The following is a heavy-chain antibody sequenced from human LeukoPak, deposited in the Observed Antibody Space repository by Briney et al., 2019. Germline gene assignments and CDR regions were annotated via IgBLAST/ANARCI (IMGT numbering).Heavy chain of an antibody. J-gene: IGHJ4*02. CDR3: ARDGETLGYCSGGSCYQDY. D-gene: IGHD2-15*01. CDR1: GGTFSSCA. Sequence: SVKVWCRASGGTFSSCAIRWVRQAPGQGLEPMGGVIPIFGTANYAEKFQGRVTITADKSTSTAYMELSSLRSEDTAVYYCARDGETLGYCSGGSCYQDYWGQGTLVTVSS. V-gene: IGHV1-69*06. CDR2: VIPIFGTA.